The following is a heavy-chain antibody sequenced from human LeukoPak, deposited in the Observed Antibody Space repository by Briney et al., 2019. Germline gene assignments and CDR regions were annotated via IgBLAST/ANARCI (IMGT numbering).Heavy chain of an antibody. CDR2: ISSSSSYI. Sequence: PGGSLRLSCAASGFTFSSYSMNWVRQAPGERLEWVSSISSSSSYIYYADSVKGRFTISRDNSKNTLYLQMNSLRAEDTAVYYCARDANDFWSGYLDYWGQGTLVTVSS. D-gene: IGHD3-3*01. CDR1: GFTFSSYS. V-gene: IGHV3-21*01. CDR3: ARDANDFWSGYLDY. J-gene: IGHJ4*02.